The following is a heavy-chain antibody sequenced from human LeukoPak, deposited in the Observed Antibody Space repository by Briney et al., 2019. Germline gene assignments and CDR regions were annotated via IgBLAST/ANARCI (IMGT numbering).Heavy chain of an antibody. CDR1: GFTFSSYG. J-gene: IGHJ4*02. V-gene: IGHV3-30*18. CDR2: ISPDGSNK. CDR3: AKDWEPDY. D-gene: IGHD1-26*01. Sequence: GGSLRLSCAASGFTFSSYGMHWVRQAPGKGLEWVALISPDGSNKYYADSVKGRFTISRDNSKNTLFLQMNSLRAEDTAVYYCAKDWEPDYWGQGTLVTVSS.